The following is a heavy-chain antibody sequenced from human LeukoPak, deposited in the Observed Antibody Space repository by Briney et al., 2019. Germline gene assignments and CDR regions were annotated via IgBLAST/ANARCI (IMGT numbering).Heavy chain of an antibody. Sequence: SEXLSLTCAVSGYSISSGYYWGWIRQPPGKGLEWIGSIYHSGSTYYNPSLKSRATISVDTSKNQFSLKLSSVTAVDTAVYYCARLYINYYMDVWGKGTTVTVSS. CDR1: GYSISSGYY. CDR3: ARLYINYYMDV. CDR2: IYHSGST. D-gene: IGHD1-14*01. J-gene: IGHJ6*03. V-gene: IGHV4-38-2*01.